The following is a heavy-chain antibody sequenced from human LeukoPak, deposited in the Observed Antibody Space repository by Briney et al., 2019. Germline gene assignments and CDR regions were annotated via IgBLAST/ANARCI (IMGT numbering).Heavy chain of an antibody. CDR2: IYSGGST. J-gene: IGHJ4*02. CDR3: ARRAGDYSHPYDY. D-gene: IGHD3-22*01. CDR1: GFTFSTSW. V-gene: IGHV3-53*01. Sequence: PGGSLRLSCAASGFTFSTSWMTWARQAPGKGLEWASLIYSGGSTYYTDSVKGRFTISRDNSKNTLYLQMNSLRAEDTAVYYCARRAGDYSHPYDYWGQGILVTVSS.